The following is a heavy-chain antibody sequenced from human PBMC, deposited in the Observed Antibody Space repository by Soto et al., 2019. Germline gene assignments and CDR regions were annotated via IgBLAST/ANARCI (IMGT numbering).Heavy chain of an antibody. J-gene: IGHJ5*02. V-gene: IGHV1-69*02. CDR2: IIPALSVR. CDR1: GDIFSRFG. D-gene: IGHD3-3*01. Sequence: QVQLVQSGAEVRQPGSSVTVSCKAPGDIFSRFGINWVRQAPGQGFEWIARIIPALSVRNFAHKLHARVSVTADTATNTFYMELSSLRSDATAVYFCASLESYESGIFSWGQGTLVTVSA. CDR3: ASLESYESGIFS.